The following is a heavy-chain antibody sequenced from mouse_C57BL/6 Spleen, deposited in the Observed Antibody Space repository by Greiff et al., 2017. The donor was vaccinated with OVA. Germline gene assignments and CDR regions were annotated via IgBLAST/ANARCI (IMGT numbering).Heavy chain of an antibody. D-gene: IGHD2-4*01. V-gene: IGHV1-69*01. CDR1: GYTFTSYW. J-gene: IGHJ2*01. Sequence: QVQLQQPGAELVMPGASVKLSCKASGYTFTSYWMHWVKQRPGQGLEWIGEIDPSDSYTNYNQKFKGKSTLTVDKSSSTAYLQLRSLTSEDSAVYYSARLRDYDGGVYWGQGTTLTVSS. CDR2: IDPSDSYT. CDR3: ARLRDYDGGVY.